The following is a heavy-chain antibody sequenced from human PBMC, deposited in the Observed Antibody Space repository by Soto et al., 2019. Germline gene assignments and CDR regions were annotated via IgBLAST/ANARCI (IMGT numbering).Heavy chain of an antibody. CDR2: ISYDGSNK. CDR3: ARDHRRHDYGSGTFHYYYYGMDV. Sequence: QVQLVESGGGVVQPGRSLRLSCAASGFTFSSYAMHWVRQAPGKGLEWVAVISYDGSNKYYADSVKGRFTISRDNSKNALYLQMNSLRAEDTAVYYCARDHRRHDYGSGTFHYYYYGMDVWGQGTTVTVSS. CDR1: GFTFSSYA. D-gene: IGHD3-10*01. J-gene: IGHJ6*02. V-gene: IGHV3-30-3*01.